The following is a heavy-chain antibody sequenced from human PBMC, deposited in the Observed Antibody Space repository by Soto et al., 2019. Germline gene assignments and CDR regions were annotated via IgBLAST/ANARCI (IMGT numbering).Heavy chain of an antibody. CDR3: AKMTDGDPVYY. CDR2: INSSGGTT. J-gene: IGHJ4*02. Sequence: EVQLLESGGGWVQPGWSLRLSWAASGFPFSKYAMNWVRQAPGQGLEWVSTINSSGGTTSYAGSVKGRFTISRDNFENTVYLQMISLRAADAAVYYWAKMTDGDPVYYWGRGSLVTVYS. CDR1: GFPFSKYA. D-gene: IGHD4-17*01. V-gene: IGHV3-23*01.